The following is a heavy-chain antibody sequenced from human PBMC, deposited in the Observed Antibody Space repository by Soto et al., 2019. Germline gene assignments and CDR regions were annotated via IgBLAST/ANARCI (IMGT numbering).Heavy chain of an antibody. CDR1: GGSFSGYY. V-gene: IGHV4-34*01. CDR2: INHSGST. D-gene: IGHD6-6*01. CDR3: ARGRRSSGVVRYYYYGMDV. J-gene: IGHJ6*02. Sequence: SETLSLTCAVYGGSFSGYYWSWIRQPPGKGLEWIGEINHSGSTNYNPSLKSRVTISVDTSKNQFSLKLSSVTAADTAVYYCARGRRSSGVVRYYYYGMDVWGQGTTVTVSS.